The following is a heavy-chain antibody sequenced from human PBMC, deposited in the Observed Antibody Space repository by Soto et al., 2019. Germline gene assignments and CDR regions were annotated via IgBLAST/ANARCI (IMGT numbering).Heavy chain of an antibody. CDR3: ARDSSNYAFDY. V-gene: IGHV4-59*01. CDR1: GGSLNNYY. J-gene: IGHJ4*02. Sequence: SETLSLTFTVSGGSLNNYYWRWIRMAPGKGLEWIGYIYYTGTTKYNASLKNRVTMSVDASKDEFSLKMTSMTAAVTAIYYCARDSSNYAFDYWGQGTQVTVSS. CDR2: IYYTGTT. D-gene: IGHD3-10*01.